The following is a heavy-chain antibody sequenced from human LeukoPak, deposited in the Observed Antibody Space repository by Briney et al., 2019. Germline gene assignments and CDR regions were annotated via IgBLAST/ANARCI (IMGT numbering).Heavy chain of an antibody. V-gene: IGHV3-66*01. D-gene: IGHD4-17*01. CDR2: IYSGGST. CDR1: GFTVSSNY. J-gene: IGHJ4*02. Sequence: GGSLRLSCAASGFTVSSNYMSWVRQAPGKGLEWVSVIYSGGSTYYADSVKGRFTISRDNSKNTLYLQMNSLRAEGTAVYYCARDDPYGDHLFDYWGQGTLVTVSS. CDR3: ARDDPYGDHLFDY.